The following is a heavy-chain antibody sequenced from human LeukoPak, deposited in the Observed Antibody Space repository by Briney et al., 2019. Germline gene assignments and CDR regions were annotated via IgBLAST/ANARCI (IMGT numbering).Heavy chain of an antibody. CDR3: TRANGDAGPFDY. D-gene: IGHD4-17*01. J-gene: IGHJ4*02. Sequence: GGSLRLSCTASGFTFGDYAMSWVRQAPGKGLEWVGFIRSKAYGGTTEYAASVKGRFTISRDDSKSIAYLQMNSLKTEDTAVYYCTRANGDAGPFDYWGQGTLVTASS. CDR2: IRSKAYGGTT. CDR1: GFTFGDYA. V-gene: IGHV3-49*04.